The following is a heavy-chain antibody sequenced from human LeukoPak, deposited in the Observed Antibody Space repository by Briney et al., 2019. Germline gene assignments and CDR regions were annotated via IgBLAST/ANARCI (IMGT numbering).Heavy chain of an antibody. J-gene: IGHJ4*02. CDR1: GFTFSSYE. D-gene: IGHD7-27*01. V-gene: IGHV3-48*03. CDR2: ISRGGSPI. CDR3: ERDLSWGSDY. Sequence: GGSLRLSCAACGFTFSSYEVKWVRQAPGEGLEWVSSISRGGSPIFYADSVKGRYPLSRDHAKHSLYLQMNSQRAEDPAVYLCERDLSWGSDYWGQGTLVTVSS.